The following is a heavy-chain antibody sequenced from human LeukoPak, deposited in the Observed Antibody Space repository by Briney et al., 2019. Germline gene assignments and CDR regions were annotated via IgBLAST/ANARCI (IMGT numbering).Heavy chain of an antibody. CDR3: ARDRGIVVVPAAMTHNWFDP. Sequence: ASVKVSCKASGYTFTGYYMHWVRQAPRQGLEWMGWINPNSGGTNYAQKFQGRVTMTRDTSISTAYMELSRLRSDDTAVYYCARDRGIVVVPAAMTHNWFDPWGQGTLVTVSS. V-gene: IGHV1-2*02. J-gene: IGHJ5*02. CDR2: INPNSGGT. CDR1: GYTFTGYY. D-gene: IGHD2-2*01.